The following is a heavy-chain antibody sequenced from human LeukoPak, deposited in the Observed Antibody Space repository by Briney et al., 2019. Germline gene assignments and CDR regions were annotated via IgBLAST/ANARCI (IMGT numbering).Heavy chain of an antibody. CDR1: GYTFTSYG. V-gene: IGHV1-18*01. CDR3: AREAYLGYCSSTSCYVDY. D-gene: IGHD2-2*01. Sequence: ASVKVSCKASGYTFTSYGISWVRQAPGQGLEWMGWISAYNGNTNYAQKLQGRVTMTTDTSTSTAYTELRSLRSDDTAVYYCAREAYLGYCSSTSCYVDYWGQGTLVTVSS. J-gene: IGHJ4*02. CDR2: ISAYNGNT.